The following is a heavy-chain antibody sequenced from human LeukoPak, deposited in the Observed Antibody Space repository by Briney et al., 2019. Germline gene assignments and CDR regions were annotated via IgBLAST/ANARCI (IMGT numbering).Heavy chain of an antibody. J-gene: IGHJ5*02. Sequence: GASVKVSCKASGYTFTDYYMHWVRQAPGQGLEWMGWINPNSGGTNYAQKFQGRVTMTRDTSISTAYMELSRLRSDDTAVYYCARLGIAAAGDFDPWGQGTLVTVSS. V-gene: IGHV1-2*02. CDR1: GYTFTDYY. CDR3: ARLGIAAAGDFDP. CDR2: INPNSGGT. D-gene: IGHD6-13*01.